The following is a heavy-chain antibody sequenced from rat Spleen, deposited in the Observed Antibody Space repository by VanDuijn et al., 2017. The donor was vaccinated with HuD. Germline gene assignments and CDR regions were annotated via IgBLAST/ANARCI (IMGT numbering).Heavy chain of an antibody. CDR3: TRSLYSSPLFDY. V-gene: IGHV2-63*01. J-gene: IGHJ2*01. D-gene: IGHD1-2*01. Sequence: QVQLKESGPGLVRPSQTLSLTCTVSEFSLTGNNFHWVRQPPGKGLEWMGRMRYDGDTSYNSALKSRLSISRDTSKNQVFLKMGSLQSDDTAIYYCTRSLYSSPLFDYWGQGVMVTVSS. CDR1: EFSLTGNN. CDR2: MRYDGDT.